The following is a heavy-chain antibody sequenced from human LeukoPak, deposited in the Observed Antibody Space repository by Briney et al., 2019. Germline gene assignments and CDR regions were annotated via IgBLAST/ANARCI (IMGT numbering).Heavy chain of an antibody. CDR3: ARDVGYRSSTSCYYDDY. V-gene: IGHV3-21*01. CDR1: GFTFSSYS. D-gene: IGHD2-2*01. J-gene: IGHJ4*02. Sequence: GGSLRLSCAASGFTFSSYSMNWVRQAPGKGLEWDSSISSSSSYIYYADSVKGRFTIPRDNAKNSLYLQMNSLRAEDTAVYYCARDVGYRSSTSCYYDDYWAQGTLVTVSS. CDR2: ISSSSSYI.